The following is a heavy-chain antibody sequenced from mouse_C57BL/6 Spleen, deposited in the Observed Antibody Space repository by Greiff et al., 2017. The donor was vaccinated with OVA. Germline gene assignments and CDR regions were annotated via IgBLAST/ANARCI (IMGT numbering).Heavy chain of an antibody. V-gene: IGHV1-80*01. J-gene: IGHJ3*01. D-gene: IGHD2-3*01. CDR3: ARRYDHDWFAY. Sequence: QVHVKQSGAELVKPGASVKISCKASGYAFSSYWMNWVKQRPGKGLEWIGQIYPGDGDTNYNGKFKGKATLTADKSSSTAYMQLSSLTSEDSAVYFCARRYDHDWFAYWGQGTLVTVSA. CDR2: IYPGDGDT. CDR1: GYAFSSYW.